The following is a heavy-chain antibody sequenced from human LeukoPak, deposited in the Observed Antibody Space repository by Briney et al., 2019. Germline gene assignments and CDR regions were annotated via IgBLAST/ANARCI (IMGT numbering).Heavy chain of an antibody. Sequence: GGSLRLSCAASGFTFSSYAMNWVRQAPGKGLEWVSAISDSGGYTYYADSVKGRFTISRDNSKNTLYLQMNSLRAEDTAVYYCAKRGYSYGQFDYWGQGTLVTVSS. D-gene: IGHD5-18*01. CDR3: AKRGYSYGQFDY. V-gene: IGHV3-23*01. CDR2: ISDSGGYT. CDR1: GFTFSSYA. J-gene: IGHJ4*02.